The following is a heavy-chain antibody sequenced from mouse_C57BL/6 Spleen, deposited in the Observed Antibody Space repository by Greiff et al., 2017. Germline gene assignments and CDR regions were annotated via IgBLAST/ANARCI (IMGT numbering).Heavy chain of an antibody. V-gene: IGHV1-19*01. CDR1: GYTFTDYY. CDR2: INPYNGGT. Sequence: EVQLQQSGPVLVKPGASVKMSCKASGYTFTDYYMNWVKQSHGKSLEWIGVINPYNGGTSYNQKFKGKATLTVDKSSSTAYMELNSLTSEDSAVYYCASSGLYGSYWYFDVWGTGTTVTVSS. D-gene: IGHD1-1*01. CDR3: ASSGLYGSYWYFDV. J-gene: IGHJ1*03.